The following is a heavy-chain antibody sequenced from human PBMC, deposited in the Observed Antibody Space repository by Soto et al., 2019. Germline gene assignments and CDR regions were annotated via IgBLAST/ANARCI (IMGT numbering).Heavy chain of an antibody. J-gene: IGHJ5*02. V-gene: IGHV4-4*02. CDR1: GGSISSSNW. Sequence: SETLSLTCAVSGGSISSSNWWSWVRQPPGKGLEWIGEIYHSGSTYYNPSLKSRATISVDKSKNQFSLKLSSVTAADTAVYYCARVWTTVTNWFDPWGQGTLVTVSS. D-gene: IGHD4-17*01. CDR3: ARVWTTVTNWFDP. CDR2: IYHSGST.